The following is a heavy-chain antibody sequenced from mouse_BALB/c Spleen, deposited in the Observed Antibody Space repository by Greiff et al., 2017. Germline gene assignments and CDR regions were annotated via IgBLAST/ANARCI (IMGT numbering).Heavy chain of an antibody. CDR1: GYTFTSYW. CDR3: TRGAYDYAFDY. J-gene: IGHJ2*01. V-gene: IGHV1S22*01. D-gene: IGHD2-4*01. CDR2: IYPGSGST. Sequence: LKQPGSELVRPGASVKLSCKASGYTFTSYWMHWVKQRPGQGLEWIGNIYPGSGSTNYDEKFKSKATLTVDTSSSTAYMQLSSLTSEDSAVYYCTRGAYDYAFDYWGQGTTLTVSS.